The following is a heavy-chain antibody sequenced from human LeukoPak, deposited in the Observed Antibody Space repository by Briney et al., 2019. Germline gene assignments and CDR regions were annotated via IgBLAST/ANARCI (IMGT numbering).Heavy chain of an antibody. D-gene: IGHD3-10*01. V-gene: IGHV4-39*07. CDR2: IYYSGST. CDR1: GVSISSSSNY. Sequence: SETLSLTCTVSGVSISSSSNYWGWIRQSPGKGLEWIGSIYYSGSTYYNPSLKSRVIISVDTSKNQFSLKLSSVTAADTAVYYCARGPMYGSGTLDYWGQGTLVTVSS. CDR3: ARGPMYGSGTLDY. J-gene: IGHJ4*02.